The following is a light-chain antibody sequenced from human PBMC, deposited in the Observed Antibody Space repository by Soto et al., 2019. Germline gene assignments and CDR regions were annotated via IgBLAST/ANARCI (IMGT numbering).Light chain of an antibody. CDR2: HVT. V-gene: IGLV2-14*03. Sequence: QSALTQPASVSGSPGQSITISCTGTSSDIGHYDYVSWYQQHPGKAPKLMIYHVTYRPSGVSNRYSGSKSGNSSSLTISVLQADDEADYYCCSLTSSHTYVFGSGTKLTVL. CDR3: CSLTSSHTYV. CDR1: SSDIGHYDY. J-gene: IGLJ1*01.